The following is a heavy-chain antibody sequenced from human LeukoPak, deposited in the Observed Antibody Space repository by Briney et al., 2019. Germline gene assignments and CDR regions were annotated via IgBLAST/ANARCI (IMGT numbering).Heavy chain of an antibody. CDR3: ASAGHYGDYYYYYMDV. CDR2: ISSSGSTI. J-gene: IGHJ6*03. CDR1: GFTFSSYE. Sequence: GGSLRLSCAASGFTFSSYEMNWVRQAPGKGLVWVSYISSSGSTIYYADSVKGRFTISRDNAKNSLYLQLNSLRAEDTAVYYCASAGHYGDYYYYYMDVWGKGTTVTLSS. V-gene: IGHV3-48*03. D-gene: IGHD4-17*01.